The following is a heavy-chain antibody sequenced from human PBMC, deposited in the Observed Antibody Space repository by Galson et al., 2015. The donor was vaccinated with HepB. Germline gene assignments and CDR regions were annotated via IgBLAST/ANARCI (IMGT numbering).Heavy chain of an antibody. J-gene: IGHJ1*01. CDR2: IYYSGGT. CDR1: GGSIRSYY. Sequence: SETLSLTCTVSGGSIRSYYWSWIRQPPGKGLEWIGYIYYSGGTNYNPSLKSRVTISVDTSKNQFSLKLTSVTAADTAVYYCARGPSDSDYYLEYFQHWGQGTLVTVSS. D-gene: IGHD3-22*01. CDR3: ARGPSDSDYYLEYFQH. V-gene: IGHV4-59*01.